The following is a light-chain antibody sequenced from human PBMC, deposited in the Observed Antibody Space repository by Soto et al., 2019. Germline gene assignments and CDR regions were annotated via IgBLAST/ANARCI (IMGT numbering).Light chain of an antibody. V-gene: IGLV2-14*01. J-gene: IGLJ7*01. CDR1: SSDVGGYNY. Sequence: QSALTQPASVSGSPGQSITISCTGTSSDVGGYNYVSWYQQHPGKAPKLIIYNFSNRPSGVSNRFSGSKSGNTASLTISGLQADDEADYFCSSYTSSSTAVFGGGTQLTVL. CDR2: NFS. CDR3: SSYTSSSTAV.